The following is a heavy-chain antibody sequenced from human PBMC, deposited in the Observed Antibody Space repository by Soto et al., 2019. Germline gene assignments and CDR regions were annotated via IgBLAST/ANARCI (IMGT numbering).Heavy chain of an antibody. CDR1: GGSISSYY. J-gene: IGHJ5*02. V-gene: IGHV4-59*01. CDR3: AREFSGSFYL. CDR2: IYYSGST. D-gene: IGHD6-19*01. Sequence: PSETLSLTCTVSGGSISSYYWSWIRQPPGKGLEWIGYIYYSGSTNYNPSLKSRVSISVDTSKNQISLKVSSVTTADTAVYYCAREFSGSFYLWGQGTLVTVSS.